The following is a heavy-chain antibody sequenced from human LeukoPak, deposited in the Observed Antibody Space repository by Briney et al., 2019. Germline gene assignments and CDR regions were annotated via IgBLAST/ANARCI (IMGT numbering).Heavy chain of an antibody. CDR1: GGSISSGDYY. Sequence: SQTLSLTCTVSGGSISSGDYYWSWIRQPPGKGLEWIGYIYYSGSTYYNPSLKSRVTISVDTSKNQFSLKLSSVTAADTAVYYCARIPIVVVITHDAFDIWGQGTMVTVSS. J-gene: IGHJ3*02. CDR3: ARIPIVVVITHDAFDI. D-gene: IGHD3-22*01. V-gene: IGHV4-30-4*01. CDR2: IYYSGST.